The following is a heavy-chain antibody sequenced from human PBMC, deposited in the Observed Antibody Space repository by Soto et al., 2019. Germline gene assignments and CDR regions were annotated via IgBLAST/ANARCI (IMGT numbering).Heavy chain of an antibody. CDR2: INAGNGNT. J-gene: IGHJ6*02. D-gene: IGHD3-16*01. V-gene: IGHV1-3*01. Sequence: ASVKVSCKASGYTFTSYKMHWVRQAPGQGLEWMGWINAGNGNTKYSQNFQGRVTITTDTSASTAYMELSSLRSEDTAVYYCAREPWSPLFGGIMDGMDFWGQGTPVTAS. CDR1: GYTFTSYK. CDR3: AREPWSPLFGGIMDGMDF.